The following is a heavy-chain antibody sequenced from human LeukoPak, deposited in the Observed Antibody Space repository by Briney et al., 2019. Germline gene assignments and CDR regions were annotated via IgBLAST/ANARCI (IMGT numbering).Heavy chain of an antibody. CDR3: ANQLGYCSSTSCFDY. CDR1: GFTFSSYG. D-gene: IGHD2-2*01. CDR2: IRYDGSNK. Sequence: GGSLRLSCAASGFTFSSYGMHWVRQAPGKGLEWVAFIRYDGSNKYYADSVKGRFTISRDNSKNTLYLQMTSLRAEDTAVYYCANQLGYCSSTSCFDYWGQGTLVIVSS. J-gene: IGHJ4*02. V-gene: IGHV3-30*02.